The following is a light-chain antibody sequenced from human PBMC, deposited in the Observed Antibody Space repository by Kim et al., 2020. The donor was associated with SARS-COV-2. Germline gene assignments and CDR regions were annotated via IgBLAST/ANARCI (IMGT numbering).Light chain of an antibody. J-gene: IGLJ3*02. V-gene: IGLV2-14*01. CDR2: DVS. CDR1: SSDVGGYNY. CDR3: SSYTSSSPWV. Sequence: QSALTQPASVSGSPGQSITISCTGTSSDVGGYNYVSWYQQHPGKAPKLMIYDVSKRPSGVSNRFSGSKSGNTASLTISGLQAEDEADYYCSSYTSSSPWVFSGGTQLTVL.